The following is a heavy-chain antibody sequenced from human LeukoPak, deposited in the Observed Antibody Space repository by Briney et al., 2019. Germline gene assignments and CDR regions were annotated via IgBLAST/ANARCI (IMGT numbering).Heavy chain of an antibody. CDR3: ARGYPGGGDAFDI. J-gene: IGHJ3*02. CDR2: IYTSGST. D-gene: IGHD2-8*02. CDR1: GGSIGSGSYY. V-gene: IGHV4-61*02. Sequence: SQTLSLTCTVSGGSIGSGSYYWSWIRQPAGKGLEWTGRIYTSGSTNYNPSFKSRLTISVDTSKNQFSLKLSSVTAADTAVYYCARGYPGGGDAFDIWGQGTMVTVSS.